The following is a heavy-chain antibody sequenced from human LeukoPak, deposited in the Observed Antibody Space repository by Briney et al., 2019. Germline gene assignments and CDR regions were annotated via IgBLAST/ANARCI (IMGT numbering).Heavy chain of an antibody. Sequence: SETLSLTSTVSGYSISSGYYWGWIRQPPGKGLEWIGSIYHSGSTYYNPSLKSRVTISVDTSKNQFSLKLSSVTAADTAVYYCARDCSSTSCYRSISYYYYYYMDVWGKGTTVTISS. CDR1: GYSISSGYY. V-gene: IGHV4-38-2*02. D-gene: IGHD2-2*02. CDR2: IYHSGST. J-gene: IGHJ6*03. CDR3: ARDCSSTSCYRSISYYYYYYMDV.